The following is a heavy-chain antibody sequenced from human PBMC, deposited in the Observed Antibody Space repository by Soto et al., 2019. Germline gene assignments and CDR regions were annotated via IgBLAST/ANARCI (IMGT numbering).Heavy chain of an antibody. CDR3: ARGCSSNDCYTNYYYDYAMDV. Sequence: VQLVESGGGVVQPGRSLRLPCAASGFTFSSFAMHWARQAPGKGLEWVAVISYDGRKEYYADSVKGRFSISRDNSKNTVYLQMNRLRPEDTAVYYCARGCSSNDCYTNYYYDYAMDVWGQGTTVTVSS. V-gene: IGHV3-30*04. D-gene: IGHD2-2*02. CDR1: GFTFSSFA. J-gene: IGHJ6*02. CDR2: ISYDGRKE.